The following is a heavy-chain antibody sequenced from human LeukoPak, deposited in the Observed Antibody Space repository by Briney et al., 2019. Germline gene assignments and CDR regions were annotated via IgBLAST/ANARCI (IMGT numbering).Heavy chain of an antibody. J-gene: IGHJ5*02. CDR3: ARGLPRGYSYGQNWFDP. CDR2: TSSSSSYI. D-gene: IGHD5-18*01. V-gene: IGHV3-21*01. CDR1: GFTFSSYS. Sequence: PGGSLRLSCAASGFTFSSYSMNWVRQAPGKGLEWVSSTSSSSSYIYYADSVKGRFTISRDNAKNSLYLQMNSLRAEDTAVYYCARGLPRGYSYGQNWFDPWGQGTLVTVSS.